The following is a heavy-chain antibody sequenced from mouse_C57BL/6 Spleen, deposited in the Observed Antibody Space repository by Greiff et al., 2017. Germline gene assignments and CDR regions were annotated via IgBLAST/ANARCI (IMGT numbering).Heavy chain of an antibody. V-gene: IGHV1-36*01. CDR2: VYPYNGGT. D-gene: IGHD2-3*01. CDR1: GFTFTDYY. CDR3: ARRKDGYSYAMDY. J-gene: IGHJ4*01. Sequence: VQLKESGPVLVKPGPSVKISCKASGFTFTDYYMHWVKQSHGKSLEWIGLVYPYNGGTSYNQKFKGKATLTVDTSSSTAYMALNSLTSEDSAVYYCARRKDGYSYAMDYWGQGTSVTVSS.